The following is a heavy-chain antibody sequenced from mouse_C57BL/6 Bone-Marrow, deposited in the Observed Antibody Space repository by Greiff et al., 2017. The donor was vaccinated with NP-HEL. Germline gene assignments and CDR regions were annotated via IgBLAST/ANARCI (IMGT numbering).Heavy chain of an antibody. CDR2: FHPYNDDT. CDR3: ARGDYYGSSRDWYFDG. Sequence: VQLQQSGAELVKPGASVKMSCKASGYTFTTYPIEWMKQNHGKSLEWIGNFHPYNDDTKYNEKFKGKATLTVEKSSSTVYLELSRLTSDDSAVYYCARGDYYGSSRDWYFDGWGTGTTVTVSS. J-gene: IGHJ1*03. V-gene: IGHV1-47*01. CDR1: GYTFTTYP. D-gene: IGHD1-1*01.